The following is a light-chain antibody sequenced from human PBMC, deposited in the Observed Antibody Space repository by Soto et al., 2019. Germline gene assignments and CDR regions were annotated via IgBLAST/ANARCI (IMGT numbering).Light chain of an antibody. J-gene: IGLJ3*02. CDR1: RSNIGSNY. CDR3: AAWDDSLSANLV. V-gene: IGLV1-47*02. Sequence: QSVLTQPPSASGTPGQRVTISCSGTRSNIGSNYVYWYQQLPGTAPKLLIYSNNQRPSGVPDRFSGSKSGTSASLAISGLRSEDEADYYCAAWDDSLSANLVFGGGTQLTVL. CDR2: SNN.